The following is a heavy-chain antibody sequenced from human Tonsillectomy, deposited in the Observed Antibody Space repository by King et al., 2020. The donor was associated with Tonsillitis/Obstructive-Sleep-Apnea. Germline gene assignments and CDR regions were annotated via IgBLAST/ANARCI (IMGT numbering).Heavy chain of an antibody. CDR3: VRAGTTIDYYYGMDV. CDR2: ISRDGGST. V-gene: IGHV3-43*01. J-gene: IGHJ6*02. Sequence: VQLVESGGVVVQPGGSLRLSCAASGFTFDDYTMHWVRQAPGKGLEWVSLISRDGGSTNYADSVKGRLTISRDNSKNSLYLQMNSLRTEDTALYYCVRAGTTIDYYYGMDVWGQGTTVTVSS. CDR1: GFTFDDYT. D-gene: IGHD1-1*01.